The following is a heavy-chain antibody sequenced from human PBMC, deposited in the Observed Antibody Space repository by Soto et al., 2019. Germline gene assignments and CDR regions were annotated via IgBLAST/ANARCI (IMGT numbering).Heavy chain of an antibody. Sequence: GGSLRLSCSASGFNFAAYTMSWVRRTPGKGLEWVGCIRRIAYGGTTDYAASVKGRFTISRDDSRKIVYLQMSRLKIEDTAVYYCSRSLAIDFDSWGQGTLVTVSS. J-gene: IGHJ4*02. CDR3: SRSLAIDFDS. V-gene: IGHV3-49*04. CDR2: IRRIAYGGTT. CDR1: GFNFAAYT.